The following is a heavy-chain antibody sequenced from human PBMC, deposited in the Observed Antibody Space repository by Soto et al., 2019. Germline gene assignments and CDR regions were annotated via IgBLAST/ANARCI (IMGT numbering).Heavy chain of an antibody. CDR3: ASSDRTGGQHITYAFDI. J-gene: IGHJ3*02. Sequence: SYDINWVRQATGQGLEWMGWMNPNSGNTGYAQKFQGRVTMTRNTSISTAYMELSSLRSEDTAVYYCASSDRTGGQHITYAFDIWGQGTMVNVS. D-gene: IGHD3-9*01. V-gene: IGHV1-8*01. CDR1: SYD. CDR2: MNPNSGNT.